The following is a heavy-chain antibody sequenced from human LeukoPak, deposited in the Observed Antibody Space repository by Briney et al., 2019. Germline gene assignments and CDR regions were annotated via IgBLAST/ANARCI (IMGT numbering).Heavy chain of an antibody. V-gene: IGHV4-59*12. CDR1: GGSISSYY. CDR3: ARFGRIAAAGTGYYYYMDV. Sequence: TPSETLSLTCTVSGGSISSYYWSWIRQPPGKGLEWIGYIYYSGSTNYNPSLKSRVTISVDTSKNQFSLKLSSVTAADTAVYYCARFGRIAAAGTGYYYYMDVWGKGTTVTVSS. D-gene: IGHD6-13*01. CDR2: IYYSGST. J-gene: IGHJ6*03.